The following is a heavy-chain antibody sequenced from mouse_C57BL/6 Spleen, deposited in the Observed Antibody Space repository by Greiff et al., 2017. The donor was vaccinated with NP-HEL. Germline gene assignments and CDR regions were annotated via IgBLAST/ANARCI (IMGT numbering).Heavy chain of an antibody. J-gene: IGHJ1*03. Sequence: DVQLVESGGGLVKPGGSLKLSCAASGFTFSSYAMSWVRQTPEKRLEWVATISDGGSYTYYPDNVKGRFTISRDNAKNNLYLQMSHLKSEDTAMYYCARGVYYSSLYWYFGGWGTGTTVTVAS. CDR3: ARGVYYSSLYWYFGG. CDR2: ISDGGSYT. V-gene: IGHV5-4*01. D-gene: IGHD2-5*01. CDR1: GFTFSSYA.